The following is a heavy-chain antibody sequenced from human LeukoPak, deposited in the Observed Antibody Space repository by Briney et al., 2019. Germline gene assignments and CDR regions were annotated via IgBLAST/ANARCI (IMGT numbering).Heavy chain of an antibody. V-gene: IGHV5-51*01. CDR3: ARLRGSSGWAHDY. Sequence: GESLKFSCKGSGYSFPSFWIGWVRQMPGKGLEWMGIIYPGDSDTRYSPSFQGQVTISADKSISTAYLQWSSLKASDTAMYYCARLRGSSGWAHDYWGQGTLVTVSS. D-gene: IGHD6-19*01. J-gene: IGHJ4*02. CDR1: GYSFPSFW. CDR2: IYPGDSDT.